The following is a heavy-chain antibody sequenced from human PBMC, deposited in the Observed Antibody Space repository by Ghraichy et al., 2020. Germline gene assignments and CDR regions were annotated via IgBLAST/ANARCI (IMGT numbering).Heavy chain of an antibody. CDR1: EFTFDGYP. D-gene: IGHD2-2*01. Sequence: GGSLRLSCAVSEFTFDGYPMTWVRQAPGKGLEWVSTLGADGRSTFYADSVKGRFTISRDKSKRTMYLQMSSLRAEDTAVYYCASSTTSYRSSVLNAFDIWGQGTMVTVSS. CDR3: ASSTTSYRSSVLNAFDI. CDR2: LGADGRST. V-gene: IGHV3-23*01. J-gene: IGHJ3*02.